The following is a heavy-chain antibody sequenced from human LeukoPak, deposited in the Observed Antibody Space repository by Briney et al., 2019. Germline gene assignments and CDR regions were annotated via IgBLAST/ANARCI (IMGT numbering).Heavy chain of an antibody. CDR1: GGSISSTSYY. D-gene: IGHD4-17*01. Sequence: SETLSLTCTVSGGSISSTSYYWGWIRQPPGKGLEWIGSIYYSGSTHYNPSLKSRVTISVDTSKNQFSLKLSSVTAADTAVYYCARRRDDYGDARFDYWGQGTLVTVSS. CDR3: ARRRDDYGDARFDY. CDR2: IYYSGST. J-gene: IGHJ4*02. V-gene: IGHV4-39*01.